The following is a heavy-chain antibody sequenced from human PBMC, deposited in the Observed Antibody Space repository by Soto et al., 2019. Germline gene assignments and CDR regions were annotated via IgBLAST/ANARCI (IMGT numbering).Heavy chain of an antibody. V-gene: IGHV4-4*02. J-gene: IGHJ6*02. Sequence: QVQLQESGPGLVKPSGTLSLTCAVSGASISSSNWWSWVRQPPGKGLEWIGEIYHIGHTNYNPSLESRVTISVAKSKNQFSLRPSSVPAADTAVYYCARRTWGMDVWGQGTTVIVSS. CDR2: IYHIGHT. CDR3: ARRTWGMDV. D-gene: IGHD2-8*01. CDR1: GASISSSNW.